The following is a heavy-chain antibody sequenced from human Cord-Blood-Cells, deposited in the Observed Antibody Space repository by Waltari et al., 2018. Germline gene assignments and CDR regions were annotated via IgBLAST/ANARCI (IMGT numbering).Heavy chain of an antibody. CDR3: TRAARGIVVVIASFDY. CDR2: IRSKAYGGTT. Sequence: EVQLVESGGGLVQPGRSLRLSCTASGFTFGDYAMSWVRQAPGRGLERVGFIRSKAYGGTTEYAASVKCRFTISRDDSKSIAYLQMNSLKTEDTAVYYCTRAARGIVVVIASFDYWGQGTLVTVSS. J-gene: IGHJ4*02. V-gene: IGHV3-49*04. D-gene: IGHD2-21*01. CDR1: GFTFGDYA.